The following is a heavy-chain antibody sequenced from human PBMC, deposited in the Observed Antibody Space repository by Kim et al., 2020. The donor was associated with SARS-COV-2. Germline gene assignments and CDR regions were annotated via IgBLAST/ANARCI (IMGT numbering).Heavy chain of an antibody. CDR3: AVDPGYCSSTTCYA. J-gene: IGHJ4*02. V-gene: IGHV3-23*01. D-gene: IGHD2-2*01. Sequence: DADSVKGRFTISGDNSKNTLYLQMNSLRAEDTAVYYCAVDPGYCSSTTCYAWGQGTLVTVSS.